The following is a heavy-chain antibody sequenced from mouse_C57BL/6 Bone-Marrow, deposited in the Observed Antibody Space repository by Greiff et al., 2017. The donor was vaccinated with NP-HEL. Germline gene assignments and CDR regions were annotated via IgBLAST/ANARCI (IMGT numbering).Heavy chain of an antibody. V-gene: IGHV1-15*01. D-gene: IGHD1-1*01. CDR3: TRRTITTVVAKGYFDV. CDR2: IDPETGGT. CDR1: GYTFTDYE. J-gene: IGHJ1*03. Sequence: VKVVESGAELVRPGASVTLSCKASGYTFTDYEMHWVKQTPVHGLEWIGAIDPETGGTAYNQKFKGKAILTADKSSSTAYMELRSLTSEDSAVYYCTRRTITTVVAKGYFDVWGTGTTVTVSS.